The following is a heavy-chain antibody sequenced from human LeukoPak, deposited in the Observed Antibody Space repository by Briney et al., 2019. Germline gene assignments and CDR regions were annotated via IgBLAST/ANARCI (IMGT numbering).Heavy chain of an antibody. CDR1: GFTFSSYS. CDR2: ISSSSSYI. J-gene: IGHJ4*02. V-gene: IGHV3-21*01. D-gene: IGHD6-19*01. Sequence: GGSLRLSCAASGFTFSSYSMNWVRQAPGKGLEWVSSISSSSSYIYYADSVKGRFTISRDNAKNSLYLQMNSLRAEDTAVYYCATENGIVVADNYWGQGTLVTVSS. CDR3: ATENGIVVADNY.